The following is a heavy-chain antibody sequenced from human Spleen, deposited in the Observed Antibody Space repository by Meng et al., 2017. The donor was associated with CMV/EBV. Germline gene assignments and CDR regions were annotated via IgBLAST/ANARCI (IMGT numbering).Heavy chain of an antibody. Sequence: ASVKVSCKASGYTFTNYYVHWVRQTPGQGLEWMGIINPIGGTTTYAQKFQGRVTMTRDTSISTAYMELSRLRSDDTAVYYCASAVGASNYYYYGMDVWGQGTTVTVSS. CDR3: ASAVGASNYYYYGMDV. CDR1: GYTFTNYY. D-gene: IGHD1-26*01. V-gene: IGHV1-46*01. CDR2: INPIGGTT. J-gene: IGHJ6*02.